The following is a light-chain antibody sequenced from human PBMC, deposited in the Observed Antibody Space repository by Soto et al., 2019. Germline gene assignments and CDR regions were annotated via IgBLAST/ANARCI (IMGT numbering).Light chain of an antibody. CDR1: QSISSY. J-gene: IGKJ3*01. Sequence: DIQMTQSPSSLSASVGDRVTITCRASQSISSYLNWYQQKPGKAPKLLIYAASSLQSGVPSRFSGSGSGTDFTLAISSLQPEDFETYHCQQSYSTPRFGPGTKVDIK. CDR2: AAS. V-gene: IGKV1-39*01. CDR3: QQSYSTPR.